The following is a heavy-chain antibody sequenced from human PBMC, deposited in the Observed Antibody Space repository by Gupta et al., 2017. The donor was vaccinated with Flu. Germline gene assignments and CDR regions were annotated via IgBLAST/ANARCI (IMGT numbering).Heavy chain of an antibody. CDR3: ARKWGRGPVASFDY. D-gene: IGHD1-26*01. Sequence: QAPGKGLEWVAVIWYDGSNKYYADSVKGRFTISRDNSKNTLYLQMNSLRAEDTAVYYCARKWGRGPVASFDYWGQGTLVTVSS. CDR2: IWYDGSNK. J-gene: IGHJ4*02. V-gene: IGHV3-33*01.